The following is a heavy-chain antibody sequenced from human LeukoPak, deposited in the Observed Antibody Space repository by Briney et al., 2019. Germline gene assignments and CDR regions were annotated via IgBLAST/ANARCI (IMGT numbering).Heavy chain of an antibody. V-gene: IGHV3-11*04. J-gene: IGHJ3*02. D-gene: IGHD3-10*01. CDR3: ATLLWFGETDAFDI. Sequence: PGGSLRLSCAVSGFTVSGNYMSWVRQAPGKGLEWVSYISSSGSTIYYADSVKGRFTISRDNAKNSLYLQMNSLRAEDTAVYYCATLLWFGETDAFDIWGQGTMVTVSS. CDR1: GFTVSGNY. CDR2: ISSSGSTI.